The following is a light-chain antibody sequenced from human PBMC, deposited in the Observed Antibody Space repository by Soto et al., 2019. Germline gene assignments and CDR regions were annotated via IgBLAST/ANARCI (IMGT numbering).Light chain of an antibody. V-gene: IGKV1-33*01. CDR1: LDISNY. CDR2: DTS. Sequence: DIQMTQSPSSLSASVGDRVTITCQASLDISNYLNWYQQKPGKAPKLLIYDTSNLETGVPSRFSGSGSGTHFTLTISSLQPEDIATYYCHRKGTFGPGTRVDLK. J-gene: IGKJ3*01. CDR3: HRKGT.